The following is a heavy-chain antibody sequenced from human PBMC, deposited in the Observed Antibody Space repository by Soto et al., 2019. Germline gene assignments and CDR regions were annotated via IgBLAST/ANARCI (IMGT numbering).Heavy chain of an antibody. Sequence: DVQLLESGGGLVQPGGSLRLSCAASGFSINSYATSWARQAPGKGLEWVSAVSLSGATYYAHFVEGRFSISRANYTNTLYRQMNSLRDEDTAVYFCTRDQYDRDVYHWFPAIWGPGTMLSVS. CDR3: TRDQYDRDVYHWFPAI. CDR2: VSLSGAT. V-gene: IGHV3-23*01. D-gene: IGHD3-9*01. J-gene: IGHJ3*02. CDR1: GFSINSYA.